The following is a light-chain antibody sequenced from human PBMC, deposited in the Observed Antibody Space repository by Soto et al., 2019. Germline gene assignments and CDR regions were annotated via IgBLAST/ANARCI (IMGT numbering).Light chain of an antibody. CDR1: SSDVGSYNL. CDR2: EVS. V-gene: IGLV2-23*02. Sequence: QPVLTQPVSVSGSPGQSIAISCTGTSSDVGSYNLVSWYQQHPGKAPKLMIYEVSKRPSGVSNRFSGSKSGNTASLTISGLQAEDEADYYCYSYAGSSTFVFGTGTKVTVL. CDR3: YSYAGSSTFV. J-gene: IGLJ1*01.